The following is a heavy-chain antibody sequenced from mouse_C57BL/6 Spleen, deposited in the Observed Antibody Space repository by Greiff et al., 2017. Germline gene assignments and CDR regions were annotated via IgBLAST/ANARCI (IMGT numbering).Heavy chain of an antibody. V-gene: IGHV1-64*01. CDR3: YYYGSCHWYFGV. D-gene: IGHD1-1*01. CDR1: GYTFTSYW. J-gene: IGHJ1*03. CDR2: IHPNSGST. Sequence: VQLQQPGAELVKPGASVKLSCKASGYTFTSYWMHWVKQRPGQGLEWIGMIHPNSGSTNYNEKFKSKATLTVDKSSSTAYMQLSSLTSEDSAVYYCYYYGSCHWYFGVWGTGTTVTVSS.